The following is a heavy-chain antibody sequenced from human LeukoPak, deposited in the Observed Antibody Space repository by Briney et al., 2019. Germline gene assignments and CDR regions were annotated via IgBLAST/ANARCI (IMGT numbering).Heavy chain of an antibody. J-gene: IGHJ4*02. Sequence: SETLSLTCTVSGGSISSGGYYWSWIRQHPGKGLEWIGYIYYSGSTYYNPSLKSRATISVDTSKNQFSLKLSSVTAADTAVYYCAVQTYYYDSSGYDYWGQGTLVTVSS. CDR2: IYYSGST. D-gene: IGHD3-22*01. CDR1: GGSISSGGYY. CDR3: AVQTYYYDSSGYDY. V-gene: IGHV4-31*03.